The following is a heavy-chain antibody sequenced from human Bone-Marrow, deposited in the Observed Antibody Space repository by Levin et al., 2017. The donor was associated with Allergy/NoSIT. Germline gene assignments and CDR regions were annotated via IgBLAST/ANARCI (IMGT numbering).Heavy chain of an antibody. CDR3: ARDGWVSYGDPGFDY. CDR2: ISYDGSNK. D-gene: IGHD4-17*01. V-gene: IGHV3-30-3*01. J-gene: IGHJ4*02. CDR1: GFTFSSYA. Sequence: QSGGSLRLSCAASGFTFSSYAMHWVRQAPGKGLEWVAVISYDGSNKYYADSVKGRFTISRDNSKNTLYLQMNSLRAEDTAVYYCARDGWVSYGDPGFDYWGQGTLVTVSS.